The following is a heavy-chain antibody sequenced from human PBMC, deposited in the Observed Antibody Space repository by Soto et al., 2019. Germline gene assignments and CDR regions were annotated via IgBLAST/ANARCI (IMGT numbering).Heavy chain of an antibody. Sequence: QVQLVQSGAEVKKPGSSVKVSCKASGGTFSSYAISWVRQAPGQGLEWMGVIIPIFGTANYAQKFQGRVTITDDESTSTAHIDLSRLSAEDTAVYYCARSENIVVVVADTEGCDIRGQGRMVTVSS. D-gene: IGHD2-15*01. CDR1: GGTFSSYA. J-gene: IGHJ3*02. CDR3: ARSENIVVVVADTEGCDI. CDR2: IIPIFGTA. V-gene: IGHV1-69*01.